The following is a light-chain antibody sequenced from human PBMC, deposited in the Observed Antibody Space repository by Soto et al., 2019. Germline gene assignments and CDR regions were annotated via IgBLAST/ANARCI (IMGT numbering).Light chain of an antibody. V-gene: IGKV4-1*01. Sequence: DIVMTQSPDSLAVSLGERATINCKSSQSVLYSSNNKNDLAWYQQKPGQPPKLLIYWASTRESGVPDRFSGSWSGTDFTLSISSLQSEDVAVYYCQQYDSTPYTFGQGTKLEIK. CDR1: QSVLYSSNNKND. J-gene: IGKJ2*01. CDR2: WAS. CDR3: QQYDSTPYT.